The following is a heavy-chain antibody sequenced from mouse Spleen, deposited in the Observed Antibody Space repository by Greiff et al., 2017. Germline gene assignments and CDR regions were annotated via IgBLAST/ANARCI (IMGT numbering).Heavy chain of an antibody. Sequence: EVKLVESGGGLVKPGGSLKLSCAASGFTFSSYAMSWVRQTPEKRLEWVATISSGGSYTYYPDSVKGRFTISRDNAKNTLYLQMSSLRSEDTAMYYCARHYGSSYGTWFAYWGQGTLVTVSA. CDR2: ISSGGSYT. D-gene: IGHD1-1*01. CDR3: ARHYGSSYGTWFAY. CDR1: GFTFSSYA. J-gene: IGHJ3*01. V-gene: IGHV5-9-3*01.